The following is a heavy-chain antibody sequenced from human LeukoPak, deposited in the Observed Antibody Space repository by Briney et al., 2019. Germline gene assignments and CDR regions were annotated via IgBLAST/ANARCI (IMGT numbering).Heavy chain of an antibody. CDR2: TSWNSGSI. V-gene: IGHV3-9*01. Sequence: GRSLRLSCAASGFRFDDYDMHWVRQVPGKGLEWVSGTSWNSGSIGYAGSVKGRFTISRDNAKNSLYLQMNSLRAEDTALYYYAKGISPRHWGQGTLVTVSS. CDR1: GFRFDDYD. J-gene: IGHJ4*02. CDR3: AKGISPRH. D-gene: IGHD2-15*01.